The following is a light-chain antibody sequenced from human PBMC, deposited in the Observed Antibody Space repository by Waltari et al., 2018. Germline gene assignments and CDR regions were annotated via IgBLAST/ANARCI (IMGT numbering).Light chain of an antibody. J-gene: IGLJ3*02. CDR2: DVT. CDR1: SSDVGGYNY. CDR3: SSYAGNYTWM. V-gene: IGLV2-11*01. Sequence: QSALTQPRSVSGSPGQSVTISCTGTSSDVGGYNYLSWYQQHPGKVPKIMVYDVTKRPSGVPDRFSGSKSGYTASLTISGLQAEDEADYYCSSYAGNYTWMFGGGTKLTVL.